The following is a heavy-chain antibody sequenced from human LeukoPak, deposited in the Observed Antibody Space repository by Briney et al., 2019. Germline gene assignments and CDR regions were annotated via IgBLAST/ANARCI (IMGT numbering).Heavy chain of an antibody. J-gene: IGHJ4*02. V-gene: IGHV3-49*04. CDR2: IRSKAYGGTT. Sequence: TGGSLRLSCTASGFTFGDYAMSWVRQAPGKGLEGVGFIRSKAYGGTTEYAASVKGRFTISRDDSKSIAYLQMNSLKTEDTAVYYCTRRESYDSGGYYHPIFDYWGQGTLVTVSS. D-gene: IGHD3-22*01. CDR1: GFTFGDYA. CDR3: TRRESYDSGGYYHPIFDY.